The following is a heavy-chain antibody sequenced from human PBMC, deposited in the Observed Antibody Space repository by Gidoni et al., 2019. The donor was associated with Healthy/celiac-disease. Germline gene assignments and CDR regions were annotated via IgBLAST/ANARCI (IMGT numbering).Heavy chain of an antibody. V-gene: IGHV3-9*01. Sequence: EVQLVESGGGLVQPGRSLRLSCAASGFTFDDYAMHWVRQAPGKGLEWVSGISWNSGSIGYADSVKGRFTISRDNAKNSLYLQMNSLRAEDTALYYCAKDPNSGSYYWDAFDIWGQGTMVTVSS. D-gene: IGHD1-26*01. CDR2: ISWNSGSI. CDR1: GFTFDDYA. CDR3: AKDPNSGSYYWDAFDI. J-gene: IGHJ3*02.